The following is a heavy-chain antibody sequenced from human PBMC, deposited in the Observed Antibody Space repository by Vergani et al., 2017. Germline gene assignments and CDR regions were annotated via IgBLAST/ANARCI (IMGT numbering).Heavy chain of an antibody. D-gene: IGHD6-6*01. J-gene: IGHJ6*03. CDR2: ISGNGGST. CDR3: AKGGGGYSSSLYYYYMDV. Sequence: EVQLLESGGGLVQPGGSLRLSCAASGFTFSSYAMSWVRQAPGKGLEWVSAISGNGGSTYYADSVKGRFTSSRDNSKNTLYLQMNSLRAEDTAVYYCAKGGGGYSSSLYYYYMDVWGKGTTVTVSS. V-gene: IGHV3-23*01. CDR1: GFTFSSYA.